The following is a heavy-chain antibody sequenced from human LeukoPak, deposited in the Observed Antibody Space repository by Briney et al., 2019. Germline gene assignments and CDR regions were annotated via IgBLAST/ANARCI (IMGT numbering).Heavy chain of an antibody. Sequence: ASLKVSCMASGYTFPSYFMHWVRHAPGQGLEWMGIINPTGGSTTYAQKFQGRVTMTRDTSTSTVYMELSSLRSDDTAVYYCARTAARRFDYWGQGTLVTVSS. CDR2: INPTGGST. J-gene: IGHJ4*02. CDR3: ARTAARRFDY. V-gene: IGHV1-46*01. D-gene: IGHD6-6*01. CDR1: GYTFPSYF.